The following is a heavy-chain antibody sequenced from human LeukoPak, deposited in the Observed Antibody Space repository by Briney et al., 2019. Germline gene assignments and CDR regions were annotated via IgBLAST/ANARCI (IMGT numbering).Heavy chain of an antibody. J-gene: IGHJ6*02. V-gene: IGHV3-66*02. Sequence: GGSLRLPCAASGFTVSSNYMSWVRQAPGKGLEGVSVIYSGGSTYYADYVKGRFTVSRDNSKNTLYLQMNSLRAEDTAVYYCARGGVAAAGMDMDVWGQGTTVTVSS. CDR3: ARGGVAAAGMDMDV. CDR2: IYSGGST. D-gene: IGHD6-13*01. CDR1: GFTVSSNY.